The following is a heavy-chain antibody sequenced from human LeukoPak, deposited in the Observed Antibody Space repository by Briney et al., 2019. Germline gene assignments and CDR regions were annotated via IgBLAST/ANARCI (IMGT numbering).Heavy chain of an antibody. D-gene: IGHD6-13*01. Sequence: SETLSLTCTVSGGSISSYYWSWIRQPPGKGLEWIGEINHSGSTNYNPSLKSRVTISVDTSKNQFSLKLSSVTAADTAVYYCARGEQQLVRWGQGTLVTVS. J-gene: IGHJ4*02. CDR2: INHSGST. V-gene: IGHV4-34*01. CDR1: GGSISSYY. CDR3: ARGEQQLVR.